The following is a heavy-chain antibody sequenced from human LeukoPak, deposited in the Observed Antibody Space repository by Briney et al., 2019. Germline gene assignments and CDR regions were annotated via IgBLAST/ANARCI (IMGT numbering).Heavy chain of an antibody. D-gene: IGHD3-10*01. Sequence: SETLSLTCAVYGGSFSGHYWSWIRQPPGKGLEWIGEINHSGSTNYNPSLKSRVTISVDTSKNQFSLKLSSVTAADTAVYYCARGGSLWFGDIPHDYWGQGTLVTVSS. CDR1: GGSFSGHY. J-gene: IGHJ4*02. CDR3: ARGGSLWFGDIPHDY. CDR2: INHSGST. V-gene: IGHV4-34*01.